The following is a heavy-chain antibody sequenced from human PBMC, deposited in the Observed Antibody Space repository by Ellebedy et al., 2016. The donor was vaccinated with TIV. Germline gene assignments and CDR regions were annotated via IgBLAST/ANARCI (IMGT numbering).Heavy chain of an antibody. D-gene: IGHD6-19*01. Sequence: GESLKISCAASGFTFSNYWMSWVRQAPGKGLEWVANIKQDGSEKYYVDSVEGRFAISRDNAKNSMYLQMNSLGDEDTAVYYCARDQWLGRAYYFDYWGQGTLPTVSS. CDR3: ARDQWLGRAYYFDY. V-gene: IGHV3-7*01. CDR1: GFTFSNYW. CDR2: IKQDGSEK. J-gene: IGHJ4*02.